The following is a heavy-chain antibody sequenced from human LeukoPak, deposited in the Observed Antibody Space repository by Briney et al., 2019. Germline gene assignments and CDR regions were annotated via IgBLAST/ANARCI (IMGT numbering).Heavy chain of an antibody. CDR2: MNPNSGNT. V-gene: IGHV1-8*01. D-gene: IGHD2-21*02. J-gene: IGHJ3*02. Sequence: EASVKFSCKASGYTFTSYDINWVRQATGQGLEWMGWMNPNSGNTGYAQKFQGRVTMTRNTSISTAYMELSSLRSEDTAVYYCARVVTAHKGFDAFDIWGQGTMVTVSS. CDR3: ARVVTAHKGFDAFDI. CDR1: GYTFTSYD.